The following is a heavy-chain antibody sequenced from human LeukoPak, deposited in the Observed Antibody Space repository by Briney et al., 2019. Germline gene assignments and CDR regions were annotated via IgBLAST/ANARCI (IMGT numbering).Heavy chain of an antibody. Sequence: PGGSLRLSCAASGFTFSSYAMSWVRQAPGKGLEWVSAISGSGGSTYYADSVKGRFTISRDNSKNTLYLQMNNLRAEDTAVYYCAKDAITMVRGVNNYYYYGMDVWGQGTTVTVSS. D-gene: IGHD3-10*01. CDR2: ISGSGGST. CDR3: AKDAITMVRGVNNYYYYGMDV. J-gene: IGHJ6*02. CDR1: GFTFSSYA. V-gene: IGHV3-23*01.